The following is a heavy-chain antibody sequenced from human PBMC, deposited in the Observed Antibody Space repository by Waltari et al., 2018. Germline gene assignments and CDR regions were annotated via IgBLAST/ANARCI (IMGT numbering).Heavy chain of an antibody. CDR1: GYTFTSYA. V-gene: IGHV1-3*01. J-gene: IGHJ6*02. CDR2: INAGNGNT. D-gene: IGHD1-26*01. CDR3: ARGAPDTLRAKWYYYYGMDV. Sequence: QVQLVQSGAEVKKPGASVKVSCKASGYTFTSYAMHWVRQAPGQRLEWMGWINAGNGNTKYSQKFQGRVTITRDTSASTAYMELSSLRSEDTAVYYCARGAPDTLRAKWYYYYGMDVWGQGTTVTVSS.